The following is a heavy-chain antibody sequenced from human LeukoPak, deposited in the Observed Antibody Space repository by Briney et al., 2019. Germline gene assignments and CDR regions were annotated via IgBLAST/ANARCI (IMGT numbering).Heavy chain of an antibody. CDR2: IIPIFGTA. CDR3: ASGEEYSSSSLDY. Sequence: ASVKVSCKASGGTFSSYAISWVRQAPGQGLEWMGGIIPIFGTANYAQKFQGRVTITADEPTSTAYMELSSLRSEDTAVYYCASGEEYSSSSLDYWGQGTLVTVSS. CDR1: GGTFSSYA. V-gene: IGHV1-69*13. D-gene: IGHD6-6*01. J-gene: IGHJ4*02.